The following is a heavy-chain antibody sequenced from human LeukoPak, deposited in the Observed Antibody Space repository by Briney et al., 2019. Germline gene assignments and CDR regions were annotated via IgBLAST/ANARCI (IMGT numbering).Heavy chain of an antibody. CDR1: GGSINDYY. CDR2: VYYNGNT. CDR3: ARDPRHNSNNWFDT. V-gene: IGHV4-59*01. J-gene: IGHJ5*02. Sequence: SETLSLTCTVSGGSINDYYWNWIRQPPGKGPEWIGHVYYNGNTMYNPSLKDRLIISLHTSENQFSLKLTSLSAADTAVYYCARDPRHNSNNWFDTWGQGILVTVSS. D-gene: IGHD1-1*01.